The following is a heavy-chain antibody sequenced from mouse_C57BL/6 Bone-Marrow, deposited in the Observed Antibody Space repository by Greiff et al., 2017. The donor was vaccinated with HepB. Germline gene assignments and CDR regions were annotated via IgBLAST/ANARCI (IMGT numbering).Heavy chain of an antibody. CDR2: IYPGSGST. Sequence: QVQLQQPGAELVQPGASVKMSCKASGYTFTSYWITWVKQRPGQGLEWIGDIYPGSGSTNYNEKFKSKATLTVDTSSSTAYMQLSSLTSEDSAVYYCARHDYDCDGYYFDYWGQGNTLTVSS. CDR1: GYTFTSYW. CDR3: ARHDYDCDGYYFDY. V-gene: IGHV1-55*01. J-gene: IGHJ2*01. D-gene: IGHD2-4*01.